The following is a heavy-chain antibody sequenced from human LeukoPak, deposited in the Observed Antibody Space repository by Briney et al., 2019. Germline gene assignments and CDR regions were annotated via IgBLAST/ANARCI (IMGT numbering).Heavy chain of an antibody. CDR2: IYTSGST. J-gene: IGHJ4*02. CDR3: TIGGASGSLAH. V-gene: IGHV4-4*07. CDR1: GGSISSYY. D-gene: IGHD6-13*01. Sequence: SETLSLTCTVSGGSISSYYWSWIRQPAGKGLEWIGRIYTSGSTNYNPSLKSRVTISVDKSKNQFYLSLRYVTAADTAVYYCTIGGASGSLAHWGPGTLVTVSS.